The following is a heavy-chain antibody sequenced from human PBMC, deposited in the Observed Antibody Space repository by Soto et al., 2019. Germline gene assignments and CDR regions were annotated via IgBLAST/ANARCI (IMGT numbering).Heavy chain of an antibody. V-gene: IGHV1-46*01. Sequence: QVQLVQSGAEMKKPGASVKVSCKASGYTFSSYSIHWVRQAPGQGLEWMGIINPSGGGTTYAQKFGGRHTMTRDTSTRTVYMELRSRRSEHTTVYSCARGPPRGHVDSGDQETLVTVPS. CDR3: ARGPPRGHVDS. CDR1: GYTFSSYS. J-gene: IGHJ5*01. D-gene: IGHD5-12*01. CDR2: INPSGGGT.